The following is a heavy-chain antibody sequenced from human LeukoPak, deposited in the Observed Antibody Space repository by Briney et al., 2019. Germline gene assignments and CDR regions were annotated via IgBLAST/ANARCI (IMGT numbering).Heavy chain of an antibody. CDR2: VYTDGTT. D-gene: IGHD3-10*01. CDR1: GFAVSSYY. CDR3: ARKYYSLDV. J-gene: IGHJ6*02. Sequence: GGSLRLSFAASGFAVSSYYMSWVRQAPGKRLEWVSVVYTDGTTYYADSVKGRFTISRDNSKNTLYLQMNSLRAEDTAVYYCARKYYSLDVWGQGTTVTVSS. V-gene: IGHV3-53*01.